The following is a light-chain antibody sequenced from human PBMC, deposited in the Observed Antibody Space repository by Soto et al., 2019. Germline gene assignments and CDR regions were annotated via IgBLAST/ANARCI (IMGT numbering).Light chain of an antibody. CDR3: QQYNNWPRGT. Sequence: EIVMTQSPATLSVSPGERATLSCRASQSVSSNLAWYQQKPGHAPRLLIYGASTRATGIPARFSGSGSGTEFTLTISSLQSEDSAVYYCQQYNNWPRGTFGQGTKVEIK. CDR1: QSVSSN. V-gene: IGKV3-15*01. J-gene: IGKJ1*01. CDR2: GAS.